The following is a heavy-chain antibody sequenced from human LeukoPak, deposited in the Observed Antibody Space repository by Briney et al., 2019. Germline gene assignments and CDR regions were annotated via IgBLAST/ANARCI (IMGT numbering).Heavy chain of an antibody. V-gene: IGHV3-21*01. D-gene: IGHD5-12*01. CDR1: GFTFSSYS. CDR3: ARDWSGYDSQWPPDYYYGMDV. CDR2: ISSSSSYI. Sequence: GGSLRLSCAASGFTFSSYSMTWVRQAPGKGLEWVSSISSSSSYIYYADSVKGRFTISRDNAKNSLYLQMNSLRAEDTAVYYCARDWSGYDSQWPPDYYYGMDVWGQGTTVTVSS. J-gene: IGHJ6*02.